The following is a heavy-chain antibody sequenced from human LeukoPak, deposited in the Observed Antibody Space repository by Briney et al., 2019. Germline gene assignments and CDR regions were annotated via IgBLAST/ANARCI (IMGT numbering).Heavy chain of an antibody. CDR1: GFTFSSYA. CDR3: ARAERQWLATRFGY. CDR2: ISGSGEST. J-gene: IGHJ4*02. D-gene: IGHD6-19*01. V-gene: IGHV3-23*01. Sequence: GGSLRLSCAASGFTFSSYAMSWVRQAPGKGLEWVSVISGSGESTYYADSVKGQFTISRDNSKTTLYLQLNSLRADDTAVYYCARAERQWLATRFGYWGQGTLVTVSS.